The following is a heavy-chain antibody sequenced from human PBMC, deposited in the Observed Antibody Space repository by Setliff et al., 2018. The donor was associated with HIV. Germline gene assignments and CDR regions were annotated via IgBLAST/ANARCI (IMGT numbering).Heavy chain of an antibody. D-gene: IGHD1-26*01. J-gene: IGHJ4*02. CDR1: GFTFSSAW. V-gene: IGHV3-7*01. Sequence: PGGSLRLSCAASGFTFSSAWMGWVRQAPAKGLEWVANISPDGSEGSYVDSVKGRFTVSRDNAKSILYLQMNSLRAEDTAVYYCAAGGATFDYWGQGSLVTVSS. CDR3: AAGGATFDY. CDR2: ISPDGSEG.